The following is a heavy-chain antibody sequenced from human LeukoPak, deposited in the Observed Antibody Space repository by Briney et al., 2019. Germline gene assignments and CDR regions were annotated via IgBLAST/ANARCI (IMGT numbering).Heavy chain of an antibody. CDR3: ARGGWYSNY. CDR1: GGSISSYY. Sequence: SETLSLTCTVSGGSISSYYWSWIRQPPGKGLEWIGYIYYSGSTNYNPSLKSRVTISVDTSKNQFSLKLSSVTAADTAVYYCARGGWYSNYWGQGTLVTVSS. D-gene: IGHD6-19*01. J-gene: IGHJ4*02. CDR2: IYYSGST. V-gene: IGHV4-59*01.